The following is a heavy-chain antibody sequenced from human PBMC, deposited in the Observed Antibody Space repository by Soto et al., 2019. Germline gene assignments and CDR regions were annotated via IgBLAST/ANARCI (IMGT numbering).Heavy chain of an antibody. J-gene: IGHJ4*02. CDR1: GYTFTSYG. CDR3: AVRCLEWLRFDY. D-gene: IGHD3-3*01. CDR2: ISAYNGNT. V-gene: IGHV1-18*04. Sequence: QVQLVQSGAEVKKPGAEVKVSCKASGYTFTSYGISWVRQAPGQGLEWMGWISAYNGNTNYAQKLQGRVTMTTDTYPRTAYMELRSLRSGDTAVYFCAVRCLEWLRFDYWGQGPLVTVSS.